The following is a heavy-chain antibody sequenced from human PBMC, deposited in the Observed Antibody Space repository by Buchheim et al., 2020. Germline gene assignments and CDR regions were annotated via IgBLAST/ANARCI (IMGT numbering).Heavy chain of an antibody. Sequence: QVQLVQSGAEVKKPGSSVKVSCKASGGTFSSYAISWVRQAPGEGVEWMGGIIPIFGTANYAQKFQGRVTITADESTSTAYVEVISLRYEDTAVYYCARRSVPAGTNYYYGMDVWGQGTT. CDR2: IIPIFGTA. CDR1: GGTFSSYA. D-gene: IGHD2-2*01. CDR3: ARRSVPAGTNYYYGMDV. V-gene: IGHV1-69*01. J-gene: IGHJ6*02.